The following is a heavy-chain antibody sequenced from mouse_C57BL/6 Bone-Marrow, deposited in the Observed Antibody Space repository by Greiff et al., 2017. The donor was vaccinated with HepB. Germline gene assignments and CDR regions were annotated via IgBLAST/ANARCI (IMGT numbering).Heavy chain of an antibody. V-gene: IGHV1-52*01. CDR3: ARGDGIYYDGSSWELYFDV. CDR2: IDPSDSET. Sequence: QVQLQQPGAELVRPGSSVKLSCKASGYTFTSYWMHWVKQRPIQGLEWIGNIDPSDSETHYNQKFKDKATLTVDKSSSTASIQLSSLSSEDSAVYYVARGDGIYYDGSSWELYFDVWGTGTTVTVSS. J-gene: IGHJ1*03. D-gene: IGHD1-1*01. CDR1: GYTFTSYW.